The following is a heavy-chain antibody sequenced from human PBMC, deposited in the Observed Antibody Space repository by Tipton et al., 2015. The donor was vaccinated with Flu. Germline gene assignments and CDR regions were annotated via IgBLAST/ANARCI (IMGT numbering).Heavy chain of an antibody. CDR2: VSFRGTT. CDR3: ARHMSGGTRRGYDD. V-gene: IGHV4-39*01. Sequence: GLVKPSETLPLTCTVSGGSISSSGHYWGWIRQTPGQGLEWIGCVSFRGTTYYNPSLKSRVTISMDTSKNQFSLNLTSVTAADTAVYYCARHMSGGTRRGYDDWGQGTLVTVSS. CDR1: GGSISSSGHY. J-gene: IGHJ4*02. D-gene: IGHD2-15*01.